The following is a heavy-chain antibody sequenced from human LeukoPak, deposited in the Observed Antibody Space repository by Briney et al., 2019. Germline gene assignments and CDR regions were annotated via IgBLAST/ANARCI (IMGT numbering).Heavy chain of an antibody. CDR2: IKQDGSEK. CDR1: GFTFSSYW. Sequence: GGSLRLSCAASGFTFSSYWMSWVRQAPGKGLEWVANIKQDGSEKYYVDSVKGRFTISRDNAKNSLYLQMNSLRAEDTAVYYCARSVGTIGYYYYGMDVWGQGTTVTVSS. D-gene: IGHD4-23*01. CDR3: ARSVGTIGYYYYGMDV. V-gene: IGHV3-7*01. J-gene: IGHJ6*02.